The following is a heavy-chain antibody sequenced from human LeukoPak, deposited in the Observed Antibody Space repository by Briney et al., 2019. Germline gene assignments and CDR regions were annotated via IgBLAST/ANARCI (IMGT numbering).Heavy chain of an antibody. D-gene: IGHD4-11*01. CDR3: ARGFYSPHY. Sequence: NSSETLSLTCGVSGGSISSDYWSWIRPPPGKGLEWIGYIYYSGRTYYNPSLKSRITISVDTSKNQFSLKLSSVTAADTAVYYCARGFYSPHYWGQGTLVSVSS. V-gene: IGHV4-59*01. J-gene: IGHJ4*02. CDR2: IYYSGRT. CDR1: GGSISSDY.